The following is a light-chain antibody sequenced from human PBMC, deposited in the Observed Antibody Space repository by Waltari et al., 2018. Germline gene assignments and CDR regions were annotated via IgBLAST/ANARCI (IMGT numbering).Light chain of an antibody. CDR1: QSISSY. J-gene: IGKJ4*01. V-gene: IGKV1-39*01. Sequence: DIQMTQSPSSLSASVGDRVTITCRASQSISSYLHLYQQKPGKAPKLLIYAASSLQSGVPSRFSGSGSGTDFTLTISSLQPEDFATYYCQQSYSTPPLTFGGGTKVEIK. CDR3: QQSYSTPPLT. CDR2: AAS.